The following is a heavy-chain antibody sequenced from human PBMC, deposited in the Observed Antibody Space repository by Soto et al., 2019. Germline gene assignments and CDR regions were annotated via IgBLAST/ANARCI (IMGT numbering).Heavy chain of an antibody. D-gene: IGHD3-3*01. CDR2: MKKDGSEK. V-gene: IGHV3-7*03. CDR1: GFSFGDYW. CDR3: AKLGSGYYTGLYFDY. Sequence: PGWSLRRSCAASGFSFGDYWMSWVRQAPGKGLEWVAHMKKDGSEKYYVDSVKGRFTVSRDNTKSSLYLQMSSLRAEDTAVYYCAKLGSGYYTGLYFDYWGQGPPVTVS. J-gene: IGHJ4*02.